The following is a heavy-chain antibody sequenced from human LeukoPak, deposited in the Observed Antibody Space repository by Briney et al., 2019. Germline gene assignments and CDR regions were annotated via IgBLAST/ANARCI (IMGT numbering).Heavy chain of an antibody. CDR2: ISYDGSNK. J-gene: IGHJ4*02. CDR1: GFTFSIYA. D-gene: IGHD1-26*01. Sequence: GGSLLLSCAASGFTFSIYAIHWVRQAPGKGLEWVAVISYDGSNKYYADSVKGRFTISRDNSKNTLYLQMNSLRTEDTAVYYCARDRSVGPRDFDYWGQGTLVTVPS. CDR3: ARDRSVGPRDFDY. V-gene: IGHV3-30*04.